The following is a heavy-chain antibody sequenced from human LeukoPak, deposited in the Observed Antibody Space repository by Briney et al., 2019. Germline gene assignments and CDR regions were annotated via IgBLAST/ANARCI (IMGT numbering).Heavy chain of an antibody. CDR1: GFTFSDYY. Sequence: GGSLRLSCAASGFTFSDYYMNWVRQAPGKGLEWVSSISSSSTIYYADSVKGRFTISRDNAKNSLYLQMNSLRAEDTAVYYCARVEVAVAIDYWGRGTLVTVSS. J-gene: IGHJ4*02. V-gene: IGHV3-69-1*01. CDR3: ARVEVAVAIDY. D-gene: IGHD6-19*01. CDR2: ISSSSTI.